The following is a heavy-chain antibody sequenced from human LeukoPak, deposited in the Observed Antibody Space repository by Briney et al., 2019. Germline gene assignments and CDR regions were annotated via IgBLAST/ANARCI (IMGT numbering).Heavy chain of an antibody. V-gene: IGHV4-34*01. D-gene: IGHD6-19*01. J-gene: IGHJ4*02. Sequence: SETLSLTCAVYGGSFSGYYWSWIRQPPGKGLEWIGEISHSGSTNYNPSLKSRVTISVDTSKNQFSLRLASVTAADTALYYCARVKPGIPVADSWGQGTLVTVSS. CDR1: GGSFSGYY. CDR3: ARVKPGIPVADS. CDR2: ISHSGST.